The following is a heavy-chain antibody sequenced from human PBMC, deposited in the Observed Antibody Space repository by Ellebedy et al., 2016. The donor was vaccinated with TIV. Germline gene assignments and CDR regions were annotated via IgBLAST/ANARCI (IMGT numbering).Heavy chain of an antibody. V-gene: IGHV4-61*01. CDR3: ARRGGIYHHWYY. CDR1: RDPVRSARYY. CDR2: IYTTGTT. D-gene: IGHD3-10*01. Sequence: MPSETLSLTCTVSRDPVRSARYYWRWIRQPTGKGLERIGSIYTTGTTSYNPSLNSRVDISIDTSNNQFFLKMTSVTAADAAVYYCARRGGIYHHWYYWGQGKLVTVS. J-gene: IGHJ4*02.